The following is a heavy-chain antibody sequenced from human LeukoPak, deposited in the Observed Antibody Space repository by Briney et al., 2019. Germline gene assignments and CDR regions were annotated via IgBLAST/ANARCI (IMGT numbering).Heavy chain of an antibody. D-gene: IGHD6-13*01. J-gene: IGHJ5*02. V-gene: IGHV1-2*02. Sequence: EASVKVSCKASGYTFTGYYMHWVRQAPGQGLEWMGWINPNSGGTNYAQKFQGRVTMTRDTSISTAYMELSRLRSDDTAVYYCAGGGFIAAAASRQNNWFDPWGQGTLVTVSS. CDR3: AGGGFIAAAASRQNNWFDP. CDR2: INPNSGGT. CDR1: GYTFTGYY.